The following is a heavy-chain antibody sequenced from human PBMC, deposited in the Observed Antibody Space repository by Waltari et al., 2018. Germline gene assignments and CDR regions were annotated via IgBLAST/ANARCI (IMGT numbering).Heavy chain of an antibody. CDR1: GITVDSKY. V-gene: IGHV3-53*01. D-gene: IGHD3-3*01. Sequence: EVKLLESGGGLIQPGGSLRLSCAASGITVDSKYRTWVRQAPGKGLECVSVIYIGGSTYYADSVKGRFTIYRDNSKNTLYLQMDSLRAEDTAVYFCAALDSNNWFNPWGQGTLVTVSS. CDR2: IYIGGST. J-gene: IGHJ5*02. CDR3: AALDSNNWFNP.